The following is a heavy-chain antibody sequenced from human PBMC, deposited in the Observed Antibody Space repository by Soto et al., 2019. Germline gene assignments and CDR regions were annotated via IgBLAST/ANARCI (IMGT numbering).Heavy chain of an antibody. D-gene: IGHD3-16*01. Sequence: QVRLQQWGAGLLKPSETLSLTCAVYGGSLSGYYWNWIRQPPGKGLEWIGEISHSGSTNYIPSLKNRVAISVDTSKSQFSLKLNSVTAADTAVYYCARGNGVGFGDYWSQGTLVTVSS. V-gene: IGHV4-34*01. CDR1: GGSLSGYY. CDR3: ARGNGVGFGDY. CDR2: ISHSGST. J-gene: IGHJ4*02.